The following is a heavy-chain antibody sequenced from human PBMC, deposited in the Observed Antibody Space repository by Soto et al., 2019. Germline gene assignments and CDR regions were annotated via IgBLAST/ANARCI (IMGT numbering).Heavy chain of an antibody. CDR1: GFTFSSYA. CDR2: ISSNGGST. V-gene: IGHV3-64D*06. Sequence: GGSLRLSCSASGFTFSSYAMHWVRQAPGKGLEYVSAISSNGGSTYRADSVKGRFTISRDNSKNTLYLQMSSLRAEDTAVYYCVKDGDIYIAGRRTPIYFEYSGQRNLVTVS. D-gene: IGHD6-6*01. CDR3: VKDGDIYIAGRRTPIYFEY. J-gene: IGHJ4*02.